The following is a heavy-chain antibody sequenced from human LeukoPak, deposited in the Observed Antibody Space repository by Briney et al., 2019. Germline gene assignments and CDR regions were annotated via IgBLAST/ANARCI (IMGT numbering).Heavy chain of an antibody. CDR2: INHSGST. Sequence: SETLSLTCAVYGGSFSGYYWSWLRQPPGKGLEWIGEINHSGSTNYNPSLKSRVTISVDTSKNQFSLKLSSVTAADTAVYYCARGPFDDYVWGSYRHLPRTSFDYWGQGTLVTVSS. D-gene: IGHD3-16*02. J-gene: IGHJ4*02. CDR1: GGSFSGYY. V-gene: IGHV4-34*01. CDR3: ARGPFDDYVWGSYRHLPRTSFDY.